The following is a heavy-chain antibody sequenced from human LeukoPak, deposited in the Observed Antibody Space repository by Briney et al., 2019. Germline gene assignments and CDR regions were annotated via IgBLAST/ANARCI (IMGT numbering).Heavy chain of an antibody. D-gene: IGHD4-17*01. CDR1: GFTFSAYA. Sequence: GGSLRLSCTASGFTFSAYARRWVRQAPGKGPEWVSAIRGGGGSAFYADSVKGRFTISRDNSKYTLFLQMNSLRAEDTAVYYCARDPNGDYIGAFDMWGPGTMVTVSS. V-gene: IGHV3-23*01. CDR3: ARDPNGDYIGAFDM. J-gene: IGHJ3*02. CDR2: IRGGGGSA.